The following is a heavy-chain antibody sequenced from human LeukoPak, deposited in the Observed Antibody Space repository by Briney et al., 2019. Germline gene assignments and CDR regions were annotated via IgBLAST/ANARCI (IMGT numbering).Heavy chain of an antibody. Sequence: GASVKVSCKASGYTLTSYAMHWVRQAPGQRLEWMGWINAGNGNTKYSQKFQGRVTITRDTSASTAYMELSSLRSEDTAVYYCAREDGGYYYYYGMDVWGKGTTVTVSS. CDR2: INAGNGNT. V-gene: IGHV1-3*01. D-gene: IGHD3-10*01. CDR3: AREDGGYYYYYGMDV. CDR1: GYTLTSYA. J-gene: IGHJ6*04.